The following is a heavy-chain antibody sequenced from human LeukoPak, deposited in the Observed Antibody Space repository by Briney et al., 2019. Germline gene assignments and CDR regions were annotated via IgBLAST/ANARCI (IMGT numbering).Heavy chain of an antibody. D-gene: IGHD1-7*01. CDR1: GFTLSSHW. V-gene: IGHV3-7*01. CDR3: ARWEIRGTAHKLDY. CDR2: IDQDGSAK. J-gene: IGHJ4*02. Sequence: GGSLRLSCVASGFTLSSHWMSWVRQAPGKGLEWVANIDQDGSAKYFVDSVKGRFTISRDNAKNSMYLQMNSLRAEDTAVYYCARWEIRGTAHKLDYWGQGTLVTVSS.